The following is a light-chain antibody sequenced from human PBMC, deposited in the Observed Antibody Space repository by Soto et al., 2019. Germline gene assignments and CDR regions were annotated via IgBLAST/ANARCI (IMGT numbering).Light chain of an antibody. J-gene: IGLJ2*01. CDR3: CSYAGSTTRVV. V-gene: IGLV2-14*01. CDR1: SSDVVTYKY. Sequence: QSALTQPASVSGSPGQSIAISCTGTSSDVVTYKYVSWYQQHPGKAPKLMIYEVSIRPSGVSDRFSGSKSDNTASLTISGLRPEDEAYYYCCSYAGSTTRVVFGGGTKLTVL. CDR2: EVS.